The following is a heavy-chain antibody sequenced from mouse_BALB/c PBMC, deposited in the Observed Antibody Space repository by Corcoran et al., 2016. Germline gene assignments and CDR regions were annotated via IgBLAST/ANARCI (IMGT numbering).Heavy chain of an antibody. Sequence: EVQLQQSGAELVKPGASVKLSCTASGFNIKDTYMHWVKLRPEQGLEWIGRIDPANGNTKYDPKFQGKATITADTSSNTAYLQLSSLTSEDTAVYYCARGGYGNYGFAYWGQGTLVTVSA. CDR2: IDPANGNT. V-gene: IGHV14-3*02. CDR3: ARGGYGNYGFAY. J-gene: IGHJ3*01. CDR1: GFNIKDTY. D-gene: IGHD2-10*02.